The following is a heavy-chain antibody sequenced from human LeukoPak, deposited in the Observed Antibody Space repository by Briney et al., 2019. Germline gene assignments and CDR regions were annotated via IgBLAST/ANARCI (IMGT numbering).Heavy chain of an antibody. D-gene: IGHD2-21*01. CDR2: VSGSGGST. CDR1: GFTFSSYA. CDR3: EIGGRTIFAISYLDL. V-gene: IGHV3-23*01. J-gene: IGHJ4*02. Sequence: GGSLRLSCAASGFTFSSYAMSWVRQAPGKGLEWVSLVSGSGGSTYYADSVKGRFTISRDNSKNTLYLQMNSLRAEDTAVYYCEIGGRTIFAISYLDLWGQGTRVTVSS.